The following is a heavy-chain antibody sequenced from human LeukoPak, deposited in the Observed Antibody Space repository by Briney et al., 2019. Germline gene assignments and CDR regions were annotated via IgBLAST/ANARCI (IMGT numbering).Heavy chain of an antibody. V-gene: IGHV4-4*09. D-gene: IGHD2-8*02. CDR2: IYTSGST. Sequence: SETLSLTCTVPGGSISSYYWSWIRQPPGKGLEWIRYIYTSGSTNYIPSLKSRVTISVDTSKNQFSLKLSSVTAADTAVYYCARHLTGSSVCIEYWGQGTLVTVSA. CDR3: ARHLTGSSVCIEY. CDR1: GGSISSYY. J-gene: IGHJ4*02.